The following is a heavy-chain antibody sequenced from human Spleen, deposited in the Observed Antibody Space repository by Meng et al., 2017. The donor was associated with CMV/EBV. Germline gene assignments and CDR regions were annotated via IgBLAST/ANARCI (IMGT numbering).Heavy chain of an antibody. D-gene: IGHD3-10*01. CDR3: ASSSGELFYFDY. CDR1: GGSVSRSNW. CDR2: IYHSGIT. J-gene: IGHJ4*02. Sequence: CAVSGGSVSRSNWWSWVRQPPGKGLEWIGEIYHSGITNHNPSLKSRVTISVDKSKNQFSLKLSSVTAADTAVYYCASSSGELFYFDYWGQGTLVTVSS. V-gene: IGHV4-4*02.